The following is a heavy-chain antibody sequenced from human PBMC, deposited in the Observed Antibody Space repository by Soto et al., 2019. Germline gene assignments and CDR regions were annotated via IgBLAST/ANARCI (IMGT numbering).Heavy chain of an antibody. CDR2: IYYSGST. CDR3: ARGPASFWSGYYTT. CDR1: GGSISSYY. Sequence: SETLSLTCTVSGGSISSYYWSWIRQPPGKGLEWIGYIYYSGSTNYNPSLKSRVTISVDTSKNQFSLKLSSVTAADTAVYYCARGPASFWSGYYTTWGKGTTVTVSS. D-gene: IGHD3-3*01. J-gene: IGHJ6*04. V-gene: IGHV4-59*01.